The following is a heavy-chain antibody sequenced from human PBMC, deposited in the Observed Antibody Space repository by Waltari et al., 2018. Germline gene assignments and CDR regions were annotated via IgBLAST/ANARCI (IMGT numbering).Heavy chain of an antibody. CDR3: AGGVDSSGYPYYFDY. Sequence: SWVRQAPGQGLEWMGGIIPIFGTANYAQKFQGRVTITADESTSTAYMELSSLRSEDTAVYYCAGGVDSSGYPYYFDYWGQGTLVTVSS. D-gene: IGHD3-22*01. J-gene: IGHJ4*02. V-gene: IGHV1-69*01. CDR2: IIPIFGTA.